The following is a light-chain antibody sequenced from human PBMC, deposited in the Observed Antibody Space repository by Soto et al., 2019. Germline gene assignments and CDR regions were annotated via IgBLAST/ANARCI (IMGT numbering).Light chain of an antibody. V-gene: IGKV3-15*01. Sequence: EIVMTQSPATLSVSPGERATLTCRASQSVSSNLSWYQQKPGQAPKLLIYGPSTSAIGIPARFSGSVSGTEFTLTISSLQSEDFAVYYCQQYNNWFITFGQGTRLEIK. CDR1: QSVSSN. CDR3: QQYNNWFIT. J-gene: IGKJ5*01. CDR2: GPS.